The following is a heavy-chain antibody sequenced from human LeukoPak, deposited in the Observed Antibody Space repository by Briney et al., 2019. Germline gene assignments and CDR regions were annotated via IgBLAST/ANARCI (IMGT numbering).Heavy chain of an antibody. J-gene: IGHJ5*02. V-gene: IGHV3-48*03. D-gene: IGHD4-17*01. CDR3: ARDALSGDYWYNWFDP. Sequence: GGSLRLSCAASGFTFSSYEMNWVRQAPGKGLEWVSYISSSGSTIYYADSVKGRFTISRDNAKNSLYLQMNSLRAEDTAVYYCARDALSGDYWYNWFDPWGQGTLVTVSS. CDR2: ISSSGSTI. CDR1: GFTFSSYE.